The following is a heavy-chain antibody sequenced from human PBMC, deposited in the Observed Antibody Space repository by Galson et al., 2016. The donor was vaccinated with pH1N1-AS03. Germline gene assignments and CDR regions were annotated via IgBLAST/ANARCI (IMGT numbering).Heavy chain of an antibody. CDR1: GLTVSTNY. CDR2: IYSGGTT. CDR3: VRSDYEDVDLQGFYFDY. J-gene: IGHJ4*02. D-gene: IGHD4/OR15-4a*01. Sequence: SLRLSCAASGLTVSTNYMSWVRQAPGKGLEWVSTIYSGGTTYYAVSVKGRFTISRDNMKNTLSLQMSSLTAEDTAVYYCVRSDYEDVDLQGFYFDYWGQGTLVTFSS. V-gene: IGHV3-53*01.